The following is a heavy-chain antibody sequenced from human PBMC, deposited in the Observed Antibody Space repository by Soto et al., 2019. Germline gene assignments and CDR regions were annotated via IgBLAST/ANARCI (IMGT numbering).Heavy chain of an antibody. V-gene: IGHV3-7*01. CDR1: GFMFGTYW. D-gene: IGHD3-22*01. J-gene: IGHJ6*02. CDR3: VRATLSWGHYYFRGLDV. Sequence: VGSLRLSCAATGFMFGTYWMSWVRQAPGKGLEWVANIKHDGNEKYYADSVKGRFTVSRDNVKNFLHLQMSSLRGDDTGVYFCVRATLSWGHYYFRGLDVWGQGTTVTVSS. CDR2: IKHDGNEK.